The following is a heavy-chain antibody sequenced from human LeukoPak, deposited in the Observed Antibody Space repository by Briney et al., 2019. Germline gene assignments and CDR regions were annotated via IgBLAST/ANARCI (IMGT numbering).Heavy chain of an antibody. V-gene: IGHV1-46*01. Sequence: ASVKVSCKASGYTFTGYYMHWVRQAPGQGLEWMGFINPSGSSAAYAQKFQGRLTMTRDMFTSTDYMELTSLTSDDTAVYYCARDNSVGETAWWFDPWGQGTLVTVSS. D-gene: IGHD1-26*01. CDR3: ARDNSVGETAWWFDP. CDR1: GYTFTGYY. J-gene: IGHJ5*02. CDR2: INPSGSSA.